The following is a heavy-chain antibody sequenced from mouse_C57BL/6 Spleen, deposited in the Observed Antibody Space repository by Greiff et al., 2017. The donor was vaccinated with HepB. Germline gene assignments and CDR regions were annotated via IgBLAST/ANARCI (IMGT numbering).Heavy chain of an antibody. CDR1: GYTFTSYW. D-gene: IGHD1-1*01. J-gene: IGHJ4*01. CDR3: ARPYGSSYSCAMDY. CDR2: IDPSDSYT. V-gene: IGHV1-50*01. Sequence: QVQLKQSGAELVKPGASVKLSCKASGYTFTSYWMQWVKQRPGQGLEWIGEIDPSDSYTNYNQKFKGKATLTVDTSSSTAYMQLSSLTSEDSAVYYCARPYGSSYSCAMDYWGQGTSVTVSS.